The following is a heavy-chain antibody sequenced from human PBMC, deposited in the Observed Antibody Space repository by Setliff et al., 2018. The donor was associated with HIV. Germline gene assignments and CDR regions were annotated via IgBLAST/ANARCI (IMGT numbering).Heavy chain of an antibody. CDR2: IYYSGGT. CDR1: GGSISSYY. CDR3: ARGAELLWFGELHNIPYFDY. V-gene: IGHV4-59*01. D-gene: IGHD3-10*01. Sequence: KPSETLSLTCTVSGGSISSYYWSWIRQPPGKGLEWIGYIYYSGGTNYNPSLKSRVTISVDTSKNQFSLKLSSVTAADTAVYYCARGAELLWFGELHNIPYFDYWGQGTLVTVSS. J-gene: IGHJ4*02.